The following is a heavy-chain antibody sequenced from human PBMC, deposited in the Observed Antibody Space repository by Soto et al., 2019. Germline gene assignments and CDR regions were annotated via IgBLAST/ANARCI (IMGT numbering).Heavy chain of an antibody. D-gene: IGHD3-3*01. J-gene: IGHJ4*02. CDR1: GYTFTSYG. CDR3: ARDKPGTSYYDFWSGYYWLDY. CDR2: ISAYNGNT. Sequence: GASVKVSCKAPGYTFTSYGISWVRQAPGQGLEWMGWISAYNGNTNYAQKLQGRVTMTTDTSTSTAYMELRSLRSDDTAVYYCARDKPGTSYYDFWSGYYWLDYWGQGTLVTVSS. V-gene: IGHV1-18*01.